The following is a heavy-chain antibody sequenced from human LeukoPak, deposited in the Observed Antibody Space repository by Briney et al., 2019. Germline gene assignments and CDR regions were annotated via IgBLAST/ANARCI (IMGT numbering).Heavy chain of an antibody. Sequence: PGGSLRPSCAASGFTFSSYSMNWVRQAPGKGLEWVSSISSSSSYIYYADSVKGRFTISRDNAKNTLYLQMNSLRAEDTAVYYCARGGRTNWFDPWGQGTLVTVSS. CDR2: ISSSSSYI. V-gene: IGHV3-21*01. CDR3: ARGGRTNWFDP. D-gene: IGHD2-15*01. CDR1: GFTFSSYS. J-gene: IGHJ5*02.